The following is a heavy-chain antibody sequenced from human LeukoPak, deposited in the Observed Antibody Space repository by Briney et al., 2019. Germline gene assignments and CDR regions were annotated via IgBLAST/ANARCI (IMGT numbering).Heavy chain of an antibody. CDR1: GYTFTGYY. Sequence: ASVKVSCKASGYTFTGYYIQWMRQAPGQGLEWMGWINPNSGHTDYAQRFQGRVTLATDTSINTASMEVSSLRSDDTAIYYCARAFGLTSGLDPWGQGTLVTVSS. CDR3: ARAFGLTSGLDP. J-gene: IGHJ5*02. CDR2: INPNSGHT. D-gene: IGHD1-14*01. V-gene: IGHV1-2*02.